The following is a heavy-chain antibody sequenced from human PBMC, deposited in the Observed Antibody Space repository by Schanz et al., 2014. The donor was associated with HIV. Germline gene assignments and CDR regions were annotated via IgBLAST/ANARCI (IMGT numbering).Heavy chain of an antibody. D-gene: IGHD6-19*01. CDR1: GFSFSDYY. Sequence: VQMLESGGGLVQPGGSLRLSCAASGFSFSDYYMSWIRQAPGKGLEWAAVIWYDGSYKYYADSVKGRFTISRDNPKNTLYLQMNSLRAEDTAIYYCARSPDWAGTDAFDIWGQGTMVTVSS. CDR2: IWYDGSYK. V-gene: IGHV3-33*08. CDR3: ARSPDWAGTDAFDI. J-gene: IGHJ3*02.